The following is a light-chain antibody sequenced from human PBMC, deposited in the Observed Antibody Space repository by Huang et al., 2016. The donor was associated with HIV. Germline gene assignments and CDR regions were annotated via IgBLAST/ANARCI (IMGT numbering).Light chain of an antibody. CDR3: QQSYNTPPT. CDR1: QNINFF. J-gene: IGKJ2*01. Sequence: DIQMTQFPSSLSASVGDRVTITCRASQNINFFLNWYQQKPGKAPKLLIYTASFLQSGVPSRFSGSGSGTNFTLTISSLQPEDFATYYCQQSYNTPPTFGQGSKLEIE. CDR2: TAS. V-gene: IGKV1-39*01.